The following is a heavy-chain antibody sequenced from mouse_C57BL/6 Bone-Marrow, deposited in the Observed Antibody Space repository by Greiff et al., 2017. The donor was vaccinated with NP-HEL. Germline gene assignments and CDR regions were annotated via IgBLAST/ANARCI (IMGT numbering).Heavy chain of an antibody. J-gene: IGHJ4*01. D-gene: IGHD1-1*01. CDR3: ARRITTAMDY. CDR2: IYPGSGNT. Sequence: SGAELVRPGASVKLSCKASGYTFTDYYINWVKQRPGQGLEWIARIYPGSGNTYYNEKFKGKATLTAEKSSSTAYMQLSSLTSEDSAVYFCARRITTAMDYWGQGTSVTVSS. V-gene: IGHV1-76*01. CDR1: GYTFTDYY.